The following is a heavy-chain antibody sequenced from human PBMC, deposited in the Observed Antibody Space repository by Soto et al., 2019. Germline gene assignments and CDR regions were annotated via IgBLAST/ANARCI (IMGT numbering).Heavy chain of an antibody. V-gene: IGHV3-7*01. CDR2: INKDGSEK. CDR3: SRSLKA. CDR1: GFTFTTWW. Sequence: PGGSLRLSCAASGFTFTTWWMDCVRQTPWEGLEWFANINKDGSEKNYVESVKGRFTISRDTSRDSVYLQMSGLTAEDSGLYYCSRSLKAGGQGTLVPVSS. J-gene: IGHJ4*02.